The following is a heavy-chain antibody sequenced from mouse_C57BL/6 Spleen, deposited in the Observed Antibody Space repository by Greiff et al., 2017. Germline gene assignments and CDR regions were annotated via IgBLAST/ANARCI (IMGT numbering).Heavy chain of an antibody. J-gene: IGHJ2*01. CDR1: GYTFTSYW. D-gene: IGHD2-3*01. CDR3: ARRIYDGDPYYFDY. Sequence: QVQLQQPGAELVRPGTSVKLSCKASGYTFTSYWMHWVKQRPGQGLEWIGVIDPSDSYTNYNQKFKGKATLTVDTSSSTAYMQLSSLTSEDSAVYYCARRIYDGDPYYFDYWGQGTTLTVSS. CDR2: IDPSDSYT. V-gene: IGHV1-59*01.